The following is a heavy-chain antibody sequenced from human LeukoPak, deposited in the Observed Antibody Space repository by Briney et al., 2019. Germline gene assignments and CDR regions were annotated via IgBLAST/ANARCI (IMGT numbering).Heavy chain of an antibody. CDR1: GGSFSGYY. D-gene: IGHD3-22*01. CDR3: AREGSSGYYYFDY. V-gene: IGHV4-34*01. CDR2: INHSGST. J-gene: IGHJ4*02. Sequence: SETLSLTCAVYGGSFSGYYWSWIRQPPGKGLEWIGEINHSGSTNYNPSLKSRVTISVDTSKNQFSLKLSSATAADTAVYYCAREGSSGYYYFDYWGQGTLVTVSS.